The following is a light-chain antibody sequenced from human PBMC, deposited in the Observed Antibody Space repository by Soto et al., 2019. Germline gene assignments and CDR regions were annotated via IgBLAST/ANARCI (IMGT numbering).Light chain of an antibody. J-gene: IGKJ1*01. CDR2: ATD. CDR1: QTITKY. V-gene: IGKV1-39*01. CDR3: QQSYKTPQT. Sequence: IQMTQSPSSLSASVGDSATITCRASQTITKYLNWYQQQSGKAPKLXIYATDTLQSGVPSRGSGRGAGTDYTLTISSLQPADVETYDCQQSYKTPQTFGQGTKVDIK.